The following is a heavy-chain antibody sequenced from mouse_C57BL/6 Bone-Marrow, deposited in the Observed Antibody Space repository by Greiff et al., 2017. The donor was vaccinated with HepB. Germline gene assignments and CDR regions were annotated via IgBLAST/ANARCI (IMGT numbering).Heavy chain of an antibody. Sequence: VKLEESGGGLVKPGASLKLSCAASGYTFSSYAMYWVRQTPEKRLEWVATISDGGSYTYYPDNVKGRFTISRDNAKNNLYLQMSHLKSEDTAMYDCERDDIVRLGFAYWGQGTLVTVSA. J-gene: IGHJ3*01. CDR1: GYTFSSYA. CDR3: ERDDIVRLGFAY. CDR2: ISDGGSYT. V-gene: IGHV5-4*01. D-gene: IGHD2-5*01.